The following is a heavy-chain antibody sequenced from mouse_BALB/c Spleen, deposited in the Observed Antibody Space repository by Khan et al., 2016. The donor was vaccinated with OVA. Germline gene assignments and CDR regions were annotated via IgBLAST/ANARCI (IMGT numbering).Heavy chain of an antibody. CDR3: ARGNYYGYYFDY. CDR2: ISYSGVT. V-gene: IGHV3-2*02. D-gene: IGHD1-1*01. J-gene: IGHJ2*01. Sequence: EVQLVESGPGLVKPSQSLSLTCTVTGYSITSGYAWYWIRQFPGNKLEWMGNISYSGVTSYTPSLKSRISITRDKSKNQFFLQLNSVTTEDTATYYCARGNYYGYYFDYWGQGTTLTVSS. CDR1: GYSITSGYA.